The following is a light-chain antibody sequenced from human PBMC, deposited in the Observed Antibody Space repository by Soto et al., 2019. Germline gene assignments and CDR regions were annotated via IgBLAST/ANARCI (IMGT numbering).Light chain of an antibody. CDR3: MQALQILFT. V-gene: IGKV2-28*01. CDR2: LGS. J-gene: IGKJ3*01. CDR1: QSLLHSNGYNY. Sequence: DIVMTQSPLSLPVTPGEPASISCRSSQSLLHSNGYNYLDWYLQKPGQSPRLLIYLGSNRASGVPDRFSGSGSGTDFTLKISRVEAEDVGVYYCMQALQILFTFGPGTKVDIK.